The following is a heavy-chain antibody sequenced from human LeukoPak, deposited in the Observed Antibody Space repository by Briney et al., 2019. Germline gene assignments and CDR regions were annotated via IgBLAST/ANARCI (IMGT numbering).Heavy chain of an antibody. CDR2: IYTSGST. D-gene: IGHD3-3*01. V-gene: IGHV4-4*07. CDR1: GGSISSYY. CDR3: ARDSPPAYYDFWSGPGPWFDP. J-gene: IGHJ5*02. Sequence: SETLSLTCTVSGGSISSYYWSWIRQPAGKGLGRIGRIYTSGSTNYNPSLKSRVTMSVDTSKNQFSLKLSSVTAADTAVYYCARDSPPAYYDFWSGPGPWFDPWGQGTLVTVSS.